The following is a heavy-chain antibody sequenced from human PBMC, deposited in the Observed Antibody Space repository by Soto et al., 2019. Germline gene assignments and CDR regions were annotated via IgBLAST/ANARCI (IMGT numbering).Heavy chain of an antibody. CDR3: ASVGSGRYYKY. Sequence: PSETLSLTCTVSGGSISSGDYYWSWIRQPPGKGLEWIGYIYYSGSTYYNPSLTCRVTISVDTSKNQFSLKLSSVTAADTAVYYCASVGSGRYYKYWGQGTLVTVSS. V-gene: IGHV4-30-4*01. D-gene: IGHD3-10*01. J-gene: IGHJ4*02. CDR1: GGSISSGDYY. CDR2: IYYSGST.